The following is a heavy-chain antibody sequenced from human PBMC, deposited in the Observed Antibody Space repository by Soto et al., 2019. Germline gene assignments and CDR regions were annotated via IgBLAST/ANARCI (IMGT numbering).Heavy chain of an antibody. V-gene: IGHV4-59*01. CDR2: IYYSGST. CDR1: GGSISSYY. Sequence: SETLSLTCTVSGGSISSYYWSWIRQPPGKGLEWIGYIYYSGSTNYNPSLKSRVTVSVDTSKNQFSLKLSSVTAADTAVYYCARVWGGAFDIWGQGTMVTVSS. J-gene: IGHJ3*02. CDR3: ARVWGGAFDI. D-gene: IGHD3-10*01.